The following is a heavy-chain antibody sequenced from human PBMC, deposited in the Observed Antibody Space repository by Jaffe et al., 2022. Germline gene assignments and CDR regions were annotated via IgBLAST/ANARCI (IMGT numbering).Heavy chain of an antibody. J-gene: IGHJ4*02. V-gene: IGHV3-9*01. D-gene: IGHD5-12*01. Sequence: EVQLVESGGGLVQPGRSLRLSCAASGFTFDDYAMHWVRQAPGKGLEWVSGISWNSGSIGYADSVKGRFTISRDNAKNSLYLQMNSLRAEDTALYYCAKEGGYDCLDYWGQGTLVTVSS. CDR2: ISWNSGSI. CDR3: AKEGGYDCLDY. CDR1: GFTFDDYA.